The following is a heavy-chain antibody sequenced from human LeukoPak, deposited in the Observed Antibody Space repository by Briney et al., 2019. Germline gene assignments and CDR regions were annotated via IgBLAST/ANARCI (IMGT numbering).Heavy chain of an antibody. Sequence: PSETLSLTCTVSGASINSYYWSWIRQPPGKGLEWIGYIYSSGSTNYNPSLKSRVTISVDTSKNQFSLKLSSVTAADTAVYYCARGYCTNAVCSLGPTQAWGQGTLVTVSS. CDR3: ARGYCTNAVCSLGPTQA. CDR2: IYSSGST. D-gene: IGHD2-8*01. CDR1: GASINSYY. J-gene: IGHJ4*02. V-gene: IGHV4-59*12.